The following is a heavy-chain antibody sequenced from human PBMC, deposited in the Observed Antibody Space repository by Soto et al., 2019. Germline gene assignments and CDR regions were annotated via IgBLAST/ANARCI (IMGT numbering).Heavy chain of an antibody. CDR2: TYYRSKWYN. CDR3: ARDRYYDYILGSYRSVNSLFDS. Sequence: SQTLSLTCAISGDSVSSNSAAWNWIRQSPSRGLEWLGRTYYRSKWYNDYAVSVKSRITINPDTSKNQFSLQLNSVTPEDTAVYYCARDRYYDYILGSYRSVNSLFDSWGQGTLVTGSS. D-gene: IGHD3-16*02. CDR1: GDSVSSNSAA. V-gene: IGHV6-1*01. J-gene: IGHJ5*01.